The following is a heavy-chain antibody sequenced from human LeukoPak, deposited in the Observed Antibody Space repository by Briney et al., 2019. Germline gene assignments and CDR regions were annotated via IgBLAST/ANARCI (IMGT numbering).Heavy chain of an antibody. CDR1: GFTFSSHA. V-gene: IGHV3-23*01. D-gene: IGHD3-10*01. CDR2: ISGSGGST. Sequence: PGGSLRLSCAASGFTFSSHAMTWVRQAPGKGLEWVSGISGSGGSTYYADSVRGRFTISRDNSKNTLYLQVNSLRAEDTAVYYCAKVRLLWFGELSSRGLDTFDIWGQGTMVTVSS. J-gene: IGHJ3*02. CDR3: AKVRLLWFGELSSRGLDTFDI.